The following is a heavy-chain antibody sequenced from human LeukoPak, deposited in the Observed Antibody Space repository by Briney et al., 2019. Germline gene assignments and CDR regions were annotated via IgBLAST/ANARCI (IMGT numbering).Heavy chain of an antibody. D-gene: IGHD2-2*01. V-gene: IGHV4-38-2*02. CDR1: GYSISSGYY. CDR2: IYHSGST. Sequence: SETLSLTCAVSGYSISSGYYWGWLRQPPGKGLEWIGSIYHSGSTYYNPSLKSRVTISVDPSKNQFSLKLSSVTAADTAVYYCAREDCSSTSCYGTGYWGQGTLVTVSS. J-gene: IGHJ4*02. CDR3: AREDCSSTSCYGTGY.